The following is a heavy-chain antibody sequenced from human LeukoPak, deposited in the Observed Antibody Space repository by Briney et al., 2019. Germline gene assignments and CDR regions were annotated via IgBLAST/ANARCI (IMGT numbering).Heavy chain of an antibody. Sequence: ASVKVSCTASGYTFSSYGISWVRQAPGQGLEWVAWIRVNNGDTNYAQSLKGRLTLTTDTSTSTAYLELRSLRSDDTAMYYCARDTGFGDYGIDYWGQGTLVTVSS. V-gene: IGHV1-18*01. J-gene: IGHJ4*02. CDR3: ARDTGFGDYGIDY. CDR1: GYTFSSYG. D-gene: IGHD4-17*01. CDR2: IRVNNGDT.